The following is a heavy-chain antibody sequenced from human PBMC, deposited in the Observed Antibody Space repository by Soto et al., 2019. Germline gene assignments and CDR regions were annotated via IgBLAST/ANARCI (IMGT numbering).Heavy chain of an antibody. CDR3: ARGIPVLRYFDWSPSRYYYGMDV. CDR1: GGSFSGYY. CDR2: INHSGST. Sequence: TLSLTCAVYGGSFSGYYWSWIRQPPVKGLEWIGEINHSGSTNYNPSLKSRVTISVDTSKNQFSLKLSSVTAADTAVYYCARGIPVLRYFDWSPSRYYYGMDVWGQGTTVTVSS. J-gene: IGHJ6*02. V-gene: IGHV4-34*01. D-gene: IGHD3-9*01.